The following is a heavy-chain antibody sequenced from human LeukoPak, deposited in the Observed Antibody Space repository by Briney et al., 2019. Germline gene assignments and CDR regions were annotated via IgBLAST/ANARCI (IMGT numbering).Heavy chain of an antibody. CDR1: GFTVSSNY. CDR3: ARDRISGWPFDY. V-gene: IGHV4-4*02. D-gene: IGHD6-19*01. Sequence: GSLRLSCAASGFTVSSNYMSWVRQAPGKGLEWIGEINHSGSTNYNPSLKSRVTISVDKSKNQFSLKLSSVTAADTAVYYCARDRISGWPFDYWGQGTLVTVSS. J-gene: IGHJ4*02. CDR2: INHSGST.